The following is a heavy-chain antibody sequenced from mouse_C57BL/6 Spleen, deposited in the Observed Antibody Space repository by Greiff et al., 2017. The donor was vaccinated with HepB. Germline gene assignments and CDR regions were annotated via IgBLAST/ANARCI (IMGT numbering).Heavy chain of an antibody. V-gene: IGHV5-6*01. CDR1: GFTFSSYG. J-gene: IGHJ4*01. CDR2: ISSGGSYT. Sequence: EVQGVESGGDLVKPGGSLKLSCAASGFTFSSYGMSWVRQTPDKRLEWVATISSGGSYTYYPDSVKGRFTISRDNAKNTLYLQMSSLKSEDTAMYYCARDYYYGSSYPYYAMDYWGQGTSVTVSS. CDR3: ARDYYYGSSYPYYAMDY. D-gene: IGHD1-1*01.